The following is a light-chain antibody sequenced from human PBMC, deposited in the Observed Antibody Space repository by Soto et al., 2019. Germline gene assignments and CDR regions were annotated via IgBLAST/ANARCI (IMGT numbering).Light chain of an antibody. J-gene: IGLJ2*01. CDR1: SSAVGSYNL. Sequence: QSALTQPASVSGSPGQSINISCTGTSSAVGSYNLVSWYQQHPGKAPKLMIYDVSNRPSGVSNRFSGSKSGNTASLTISGLQAEDEADYYCCSYAGSSTWVFGGGTQLTGL. CDR3: CSYAGSSTWV. V-gene: IGLV2-23*02. CDR2: DVS.